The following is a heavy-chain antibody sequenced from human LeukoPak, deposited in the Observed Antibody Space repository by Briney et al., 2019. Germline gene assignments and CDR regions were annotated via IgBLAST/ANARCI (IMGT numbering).Heavy chain of an antibody. CDR3: AKHGSPGPIFYNGMDV. D-gene: IGHD3-3*02. V-gene: IGHV3-23*01. CDR1: GFTFSGYA. J-gene: IGHJ6*02. Sequence: PGGSLRLSCAVSGFTFSGYAMSWVRQAPGKGLEWVSSISGSGSNTYHTDPVKGRCTISRDNPKNTLYLEMNSLRVEDTAIYYCAKHGSPGPIFYNGMDVWGLGTTVTVSS. CDR2: ISGSGSNT.